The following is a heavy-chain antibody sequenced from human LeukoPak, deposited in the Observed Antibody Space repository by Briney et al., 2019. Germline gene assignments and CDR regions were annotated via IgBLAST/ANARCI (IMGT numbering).Heavy chain of an antibody. CDR2: INHSGST. CDR1: GDSISSNLNSYNNY. J-gene: IGHJ4*02. D-gene: IGHD2-8*02. Sequence: SETLSLTCSVSGDSISSNLNSYNNYWGWIRQPPGRGLEWIGEINHSGSTNYNPSLKSRVTISVDRSKNQFSLKLSSVTAADTAVYYCARGAVLGLFDYWGQGTLVTVSS. V-gene: IGHV4-39*07. CDR3: ARGAVLGLFDY.